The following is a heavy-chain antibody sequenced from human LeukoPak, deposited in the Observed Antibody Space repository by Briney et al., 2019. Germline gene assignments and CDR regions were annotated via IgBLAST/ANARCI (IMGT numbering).Heavy chain of an antibody. CDR2: IHYSGST. Sequence: SETLSLTCTVSGGSISSYYWSWIRQPPGKGLEWIGYIHYSGSTNYNPSLKSRVTISVDTSKNQFSLKLSSVTAADTAVYYCARVRWGGTGYSSGWYRLGYYMDVWGKGTTVTVSS. J-gene: IGHJ6*03. CDR3: ARVRWGGTGYSSGWYRLGYYMDV. V-gene: IGHV4-59*01. D-gene: IGHD6-19*01. CDR1: GGSISSYY.